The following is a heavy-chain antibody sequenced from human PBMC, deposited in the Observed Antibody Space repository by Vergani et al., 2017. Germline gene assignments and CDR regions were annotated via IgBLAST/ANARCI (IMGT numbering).Heavy chain of an antibody. CDR2: IRGDGSDQ. V-gene: IGHV3-30*02. CDR3: AKXLLGVVAGNGLDV. CDR1: GFTFENSG. Sequence: QAQLVESGGGVVQPGGSLRLSCAGSGFTFENSGMHWVRQAPGKGLEWVALIRGDGSDQYYADSVKGRFTISRDNSKNTLYLQINNLRDEDTAVYYCAKXLLGVVAGNGLDVWGQGTTVTVSS. J-gene: IGHJ6*02. D-gene: IGHD6-19*01.